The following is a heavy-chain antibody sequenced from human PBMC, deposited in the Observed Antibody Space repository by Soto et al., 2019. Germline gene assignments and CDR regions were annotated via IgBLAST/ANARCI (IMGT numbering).Heavy chain of an antibody. V-gene: IGHV4-39*01. J-gene: IGHJ4*02. CDR1: GGSISSSSYY. CDR2: IYYSGST. Sequence: SETRSLTCTVSGGSISSSSYYWGWIRQPPGKGLEWIGSIYYSGSTYYNPSLKSRVTISVYTSKNQFSLKLSSVTAADTAVYYCARLTRVSSYYFDYWGQGTLVTVSS. D-gene: IGHD6-13*01. CDR3: ARLTRVSSYYFDY.